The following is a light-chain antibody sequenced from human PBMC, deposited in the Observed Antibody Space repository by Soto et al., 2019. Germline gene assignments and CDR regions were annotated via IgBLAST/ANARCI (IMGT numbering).Light chain of an antibody. CDR1: QSVSSN. CDR3: QKYNNWPYT. J-gene: IGKJ2*01. V-gene: IGKV3-15*01. Sequence: EIVMTQSPSTLSVSPGERATLSCRASQSVSSNVAWYQQKPGQAPRLLIYGASSRATGIPARFSGSGSGTEFTLTISSLQSEDFAVYYCQKYNNWPYTFGQGTKLEIK. CDR2: GAS.